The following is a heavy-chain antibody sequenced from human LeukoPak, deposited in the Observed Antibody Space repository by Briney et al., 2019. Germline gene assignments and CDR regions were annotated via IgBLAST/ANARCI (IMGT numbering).Heavy chain of an antibody. CDR1: GYTFTSYG. CDR2: ISAYNGNT. CDR3: ARYLGYYDFWSGYFNWFDP. Sequence: GASVKVSCKASGYTFTSYGISWVRQAPGQGLEWMGWISAYNGNTNYAQKLQGRVTMTTDTSTSTAYMELRSLRSDDTAVYYCARYLGYYDFWSGYFNWFDPWGQGTLVTVSS. V-gene: IGHV1-18*01. D-gene: IGHD3-3*01. J-gene: IGHJ5*02.